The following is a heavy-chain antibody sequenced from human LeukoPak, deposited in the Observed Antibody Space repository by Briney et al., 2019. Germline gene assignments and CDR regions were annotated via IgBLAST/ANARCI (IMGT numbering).Heavy chain of an antibody. V-gene: IGHV3-23*01. CDR3: ANDRSYGAAADAFDI. D-gene: IGHD1-26*01. Sequence: PGGSLRLSCAASGFTFSSYAMSWVRQAPGKGLEWVSAISGSGGSTYYADSVKGRFTISRDNSKNTLYLQMNGLRAEDTAVYYCANDRSYGAAADAFDIWGQGTMVTVSS. CDR1: GFTFSSYA. CDR2: ISGSGGST. J-gene: IGHJ3*02.